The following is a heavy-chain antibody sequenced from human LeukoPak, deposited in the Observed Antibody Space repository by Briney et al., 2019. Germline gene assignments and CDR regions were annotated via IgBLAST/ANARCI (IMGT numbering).Heavy chain of an antibody. J-gene: IGHJ4*02. CDR2: ITTSSSYI. Sequence: PGGSLRLSCTVSGFTVSSNSMSWVRQAPGKGLEWVSSITTSSSYIYYADSVKGRFTISRDNARNSLYLHMNSLRAEDTAVYYCARDLGGYSYGSHFDYWGQGTLVTVSS. CDR1: GFTVSSNS. CDR3: ARDLGGYSYGSHFDY. D-gene: IGHD5-18*01. V-gene: IGHV3-21*01.